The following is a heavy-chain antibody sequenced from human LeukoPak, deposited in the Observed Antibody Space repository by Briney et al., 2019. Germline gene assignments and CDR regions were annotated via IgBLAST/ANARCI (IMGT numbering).Heavy chain of an antibody. J-gene: IGHJ4*02. CDR2: ISYDGSNK. CDR1: GFTFSSYA. Sequence: GGSLRLSCAASGFTFSSYAMHWVRQAPGKGLEWGAVISYDGSNKYYADSVKGRFTISRDNAKNSLYLQMNSLRAEDTAVYYCARTTDYYDSSFDYWGQGTLVTVSS. V-gene: IGHV3-30-3*01. CDR3: ARTTDYYDSSFDY. D-gene: IGHD3-22*01.